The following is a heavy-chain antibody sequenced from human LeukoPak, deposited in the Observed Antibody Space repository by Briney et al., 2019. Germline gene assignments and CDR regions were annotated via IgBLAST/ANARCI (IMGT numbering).Heavy chain of an antibody. J-gene: IGHJ6*02. CDR1: GGSISSYY. Sequence: SETLSLTCTVSGGSISSYYWSWIRQPPGKGLEWIGYIYYSGSTNYNPSLKSRVTISVDTSKNQFSLKLSSVTAADTAVYYCARHQYQPYYYGMDGWGQGTTVTVSS. V-gene: IGHV4-59*08. D-gene: IGHD2-2*01. CDR3: ARHQYQPYYYGMDG. CDR2: IYYSGST.